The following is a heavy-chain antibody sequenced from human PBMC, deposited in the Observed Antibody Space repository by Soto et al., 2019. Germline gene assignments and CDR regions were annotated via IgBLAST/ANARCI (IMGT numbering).Heavy chain of an antibody. CDR1: GFTFDDYA. CDR3: ARDKLYGSHRWFAS. CDR2: INWNGGTS. J-gene: IGHJ5*01. Sequence: EVQLVESGGRVVRPGGSLRLSCVASGFTFDDYAMSWVRQASGKGLEWVSVINWNGGTSGYADSVKGRFTISRDNAKNSLYLQMNTVRAEDTALYYCARDKLYGSHRWFASWGQGTLVIVSS. V-gene: IGHV3-20*04. D-gene: IGHD1-26*01.